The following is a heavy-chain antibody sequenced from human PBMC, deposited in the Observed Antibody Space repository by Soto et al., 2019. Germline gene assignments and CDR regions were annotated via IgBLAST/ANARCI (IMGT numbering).Heavy chain of an antibody. D-gene: IGHD5-18*01. V-gene: IGHV4-4*07. CDR1: GGSVSNYD. Sequence: XTLSLGCIVSGGSVSNYDWSWIRRPAGKGLEWIGRIYTRVGTNYNPSLKSRVTMSVDTSKSQFSLRLSSVTASDTAVYYCARQGEYSYEYYHDSWGQGTLVTVSS. CDR2: IYTRVGT. J-gene: IGHJ4*02. CDR3: ARQGEYSYEYYHDS.